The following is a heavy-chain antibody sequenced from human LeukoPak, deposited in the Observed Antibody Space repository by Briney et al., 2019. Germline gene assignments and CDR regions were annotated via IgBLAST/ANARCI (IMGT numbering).Heavy chain of an antibody. V-gene: IGHV3-30*02. CDR1: GFTFSSYG. D-gene: IGHD3-10*02. CDR2: IRYDGSNK. CDR3: AKDVPNYNWFDP. J-gene: IGHJ5*02. Sequence: GGSLRLSCAASGFTFSSYGMHWVRQAPGKGLQWAAFIRYDGSNKYYADSVKGRFTISRDNSKNTLYLQMNSLRAEDTAVYYCAKDVPNYNWFDPWGRGTLVTVSS.